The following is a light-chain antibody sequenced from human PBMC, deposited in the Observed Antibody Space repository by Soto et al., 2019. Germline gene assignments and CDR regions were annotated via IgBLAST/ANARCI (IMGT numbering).Light chain of an antibody. CDR1: QSIIKY. Sequence: DIQMTQSPSSLSASVGYRVTITCRSSQSIIKYLNWFQQKPGTAPKVLISAASSLQSGVPSRFSGSGSGTDFTLTISNVQPEDFATYYCQQTYSILITFGQGTRLEI. CDR2: AAS. J-gene: IGKJ5*01. V-gene: IGKV1-39*01. CDR3: QQTYSILIT.